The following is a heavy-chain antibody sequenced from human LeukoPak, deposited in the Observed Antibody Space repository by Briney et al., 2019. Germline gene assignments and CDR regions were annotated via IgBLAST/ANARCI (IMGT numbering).Heavy chain of an antibody. CDR2: IYSDGRT. Sequence: GGSLRLSCAASGLSVSNKYMSWVRQAPGKGLEWASFIYSDGRTYYTDPVKGRFTISRDNSKNTLYLQMNSLRTEDTAMYYCASASGREAAGYLLGLFDYWGQGTLVTVSS. CDR3: ASASGREAAGYLLGLFDY. CDR1: GLSVSNKY. J-gene: IGHJ4*02. V-gene: IGHV3-53*01. D-gene: IGHD6-13*01.